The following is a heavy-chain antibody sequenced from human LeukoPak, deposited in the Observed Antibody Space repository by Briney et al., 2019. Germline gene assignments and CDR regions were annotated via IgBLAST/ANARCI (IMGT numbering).Heavy chain of an antibody. CDR2: IYSGGST. J-gene: IGHJ6*02. D-gene: IGHD3-10*01. Sequence: GGSLRLSCAASGFTVSSNYMSWVRQAPGKGLEWVSVIYSGGSTYYADSVKGRFTISRDNAKNSLYLQMNSLRAEDTAVYYCARDRNYGSAPYYYGMDVWGQGTTVTVSS. CDR1: GFTVSSNY. CDR3: ARDRNYGSAPYYYGMDV. V-gene: IGHV3-53*01.